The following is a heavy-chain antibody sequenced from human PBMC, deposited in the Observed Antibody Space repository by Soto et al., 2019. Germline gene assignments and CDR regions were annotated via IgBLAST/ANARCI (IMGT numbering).Heavy chain of an antibody. J-gene: IGHJ2*01. CDR3: ARDYRGVTRYCDL. V-gene: IGHV1-18*01. D-gene: IGHD3-10*01. CDR1: GYTFTSYG. Sequence: QVQLVQSVAEVKKPGASLKVSCKAYGYTFTSYGISWVRQAPGQGREWMGWISAYNGKTNYAQKLQGRVTMTTDTSTSTAYMELKSLRPDDTAVDYCARDYRGVTRYCDLWGRGTLVTVSS. CDR2: ISAYNGKT.